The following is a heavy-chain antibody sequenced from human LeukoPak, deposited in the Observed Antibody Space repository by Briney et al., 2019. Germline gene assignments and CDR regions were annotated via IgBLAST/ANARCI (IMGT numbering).Heavy chain of an antibody. V-gene: IGHV3-20*04. J-gene: IGHJ4*02. CDR2: INWNGVST. D-gene: IGHD3-22*01. CDR3: ARIYYDSSGPAGYFDY. CDR1: GFTFDDYG. Sequence: GGSLRLSCAASGFTFDDYGMSWVRQAPGKGLEWVSGINWNGVSTGYADSVKGRFTISRDNAKNSLYLQMNSLRAEDTALYYCARIYYDSSGPAGYFDYWGQGTLVTVSS.